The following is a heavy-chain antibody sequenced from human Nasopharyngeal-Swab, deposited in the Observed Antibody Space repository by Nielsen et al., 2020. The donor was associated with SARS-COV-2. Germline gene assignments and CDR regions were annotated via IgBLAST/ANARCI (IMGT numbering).Heavy chain of an antibody. CDR2: IYPGDSDT. V-gene: IGHV5-51*01. Sequence: GESLEISCKGSGYSFTSYWIGWVRQMPGKGLEWMGIIYPGDSDTRYSPSFQGQVTISADKSISTAYLEWSSLKASDTAMYYCASYYGSGNDGMDVWGQGTTVTVSS. CDR3: ASYYGSGNDGMDV. J-gene: IGHJ6*02. D-gene: IGHD3-10*01. CDR1: GYSFTSYW.